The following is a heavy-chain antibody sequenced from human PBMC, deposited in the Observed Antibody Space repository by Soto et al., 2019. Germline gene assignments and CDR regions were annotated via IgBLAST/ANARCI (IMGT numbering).Heavy chain of an antibody. D-gene: IGHD3-22*01. J-gene: IGHJ5*02. CDR2: IYYSGTA. Sequence: SETLSLTCTVSGGSISTYYWSWVRQPPGKGLEWIGYIYYSGTATYNPSLRSRVTISVDTSKNQFSLRLSSVTASDTAVYYCARDEYYYDSRILGLRDNWFDPWGQGTLVTVS. V-gene: IGHV4-59*01. CDR3: ARDEYYYDSRILGLRDNWFDP. CDR1: GGSISTYY.